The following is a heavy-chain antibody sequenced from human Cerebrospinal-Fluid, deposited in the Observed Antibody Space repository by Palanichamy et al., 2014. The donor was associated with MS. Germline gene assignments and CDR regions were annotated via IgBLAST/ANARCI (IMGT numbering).Heavy chain of an antibody. CDR3: AREGSTTYYTY. V-gene: IGHV4-38-2*02. D-gene: IGHD2/OR15-2a*01. J-gene: IGHJ4*01. CDR2: IYHSGST. CDR1: GYSISSGYY. Sequence: QVQLQESGPGLVKPSETLSLTCTVSGYSISSGYYWGWIRQPPGKGLEWIGNIYHSGSTYYTPSLKSRVTISVDTSKNQISLKLSSVTAADTALCYCAREGSTTYYTYWGHGTLVTVSS.